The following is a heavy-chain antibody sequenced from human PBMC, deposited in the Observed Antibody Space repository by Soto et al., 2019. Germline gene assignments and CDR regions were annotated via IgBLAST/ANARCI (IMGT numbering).Heavy chain of an antibody. V-gene: IGHV3-30*18. CDR1: GFTFSSYG. J-gene: IGHJ2*01. D-gene: IGHD3-3*01. Sequence: GGSLRLSCAASGFTFSSYGMHWVRQAPGKGLEWVAVISYDGSNKYYADSVKGRFTISRDNSKNTLYLQMNSLRAEDTAVYYCAKAVRFLEWLPPYDWYFDLWGRGTLVTSPQ. CDR2: ISYDGSNK. CDR3: AKAVRFLEWLPPYDWYFDL.